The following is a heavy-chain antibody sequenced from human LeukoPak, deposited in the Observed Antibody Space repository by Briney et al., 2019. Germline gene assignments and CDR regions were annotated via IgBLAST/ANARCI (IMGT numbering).Heavy chain of an antibody. CDR2: IYHSGSP. Sequence: PSETLPLTCAVSGGSISSNNWWGWVRQPPGKGLEWIGEIYHSGSPNYNPSLKSRVTISVDKSRNHFSLNLSPVTAADTAVYYCARDLTYYDFWSGYYTYYGMDVWGQGTTVTVSS. V-gene: IGHV4-4*02. CDR1: GGSISSNNW. CDR3: ARDLTYYDFWSGYYTYYGMDV. D-gene: IGHD3-3*01. J-gene: IGHJ6*02.